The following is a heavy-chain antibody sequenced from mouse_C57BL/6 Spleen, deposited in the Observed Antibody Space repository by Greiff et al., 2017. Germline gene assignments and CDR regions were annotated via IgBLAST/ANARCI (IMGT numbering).Heavy chain of an antibody. J-gene: IGHJ3*01. Sequence: VQLKESGPGLVKPSPSLSLTCSVTGYSITSGYYWNWIRQFPGNKLEWMGYISYDGSNNYNPSLKNRISITRDTSNNQSFLKLNSVTTEDADTYYSARVGLTGTFADWGQGTLVTVSA. CDR3: ARVGLTGTFAD. D-gene: IGHD4-1*01. V-gene: IGHV3-6*01. CDR2: ISYDGSN. CDR1: GYSITSGYY.